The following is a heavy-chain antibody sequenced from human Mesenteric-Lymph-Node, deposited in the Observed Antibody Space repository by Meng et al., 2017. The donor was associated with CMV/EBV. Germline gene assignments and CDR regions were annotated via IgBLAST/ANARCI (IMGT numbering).Heavy chain of an antibody. CDR1: TFTSYD. Sequence: TFTSYDINWVRQATGQGLEWMGWMNPNSGTAGYAQKFQGRVTMTRDTSISTAYMELSSLRSDDTAVYYCARGPDIVVAVAGTAWLDPWGQGTLVTVSS. CDR3: ARGPDIVVAVAGTAWLDP. CDR2: MNPNSGTA. J-gene: IGHJ5*02. D-gene: IGHD2-15*01. V-gene: IGHV1-8*01.